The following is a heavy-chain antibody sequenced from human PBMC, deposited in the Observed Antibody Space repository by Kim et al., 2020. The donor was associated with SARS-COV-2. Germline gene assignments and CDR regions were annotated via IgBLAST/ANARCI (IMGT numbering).Heavy chain of an antibody. V-gene: IGHV3-30*02. Sequence: SVKGRFTISRDTSKNTVYLKMNSLRAEDTAVYYCAKVEYYHSPYYYGMDVWGQGTTVTVSS. D-gene: IGHD1-26*01. CDR3: AKVEYYHSPYYYGMDV. J-gene: IGHJ6*02.